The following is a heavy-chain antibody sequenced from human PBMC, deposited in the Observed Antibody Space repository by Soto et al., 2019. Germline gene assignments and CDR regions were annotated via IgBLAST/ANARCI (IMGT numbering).Heavy chain of an antibody. D-gene: IGHD2-15*01. Sequence: ASVKVSSKASGYTFTSYALNWVRQAPGQGLEWMGWIRSYNNSTNYAQKLQGRVTMTTDTSTNTAYMELRSLRSDDTAVYYCARHGNVDEYWGQGTLVTVS. CDR2: IRSYNNST. V-gene: IGHV1-18*01. J-gene: IGHJ4*02. CDR1: GYTFTSYA. CDR3: ARHGNVDEY.